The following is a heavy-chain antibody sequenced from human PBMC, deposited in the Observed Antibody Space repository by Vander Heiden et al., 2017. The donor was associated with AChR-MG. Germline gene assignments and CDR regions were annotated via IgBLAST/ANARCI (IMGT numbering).Heavy chain of an antibody. CDR1: GFTFSSYD. CDR3: AREGRYMDV. J-gene: IGHJ6*03. Sequence: EVQLVESGGALVQAGGSLRLSCAASGFTFSSYDMHWVRQVTGKGLEWVSGIGTAGETYYSGSVKGRFTISRENAKNSLFLQMSSLRAGDTAVYYCAREGRYMDVWGKGTTVTVSS. V-gene: IGHV3-13*01. CDR2: IGTAGET.